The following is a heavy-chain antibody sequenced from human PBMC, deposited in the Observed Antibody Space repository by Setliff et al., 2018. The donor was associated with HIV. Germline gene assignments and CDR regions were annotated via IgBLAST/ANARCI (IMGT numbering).Heavy chain of an antibody. J-gene: IGHJ4*02. Sequence: SETLSLTCSVSGASISSYYWSWIRQPPGKGLEWIGYMYYSGNTNYNPSLKSRVTISVDTSKSQFSLKLNSVTAADTAVYYCARDQSDWFYWGQGTLVTVSS. D-gene: IGHD3-3*01. V-gene: IGHV4-59*01. CDR3: ARDQSDWFY. CDR2: MYYSGNT. CDR1: GASISSYY.